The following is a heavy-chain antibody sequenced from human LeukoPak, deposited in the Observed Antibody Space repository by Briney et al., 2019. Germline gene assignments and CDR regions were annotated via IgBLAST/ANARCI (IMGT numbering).Heavy chain of an antibody. CDR3: ARGAHDYGDYDLDY. Sequence: ASVKVSCKASGYTFTSYGISWVRQAPGQGLEWMGWISAYNGNTNYAQKLQGRVTMTTDTSTSTAYMGLRSLRSDDTAVYYCARGAHDYGDYDLDYWGQGTLVTVSS. CDR2: ISAYNGNT. V-gene: IGHV1-18*01. J-gene: IGHJ4*02. CDR1: GYTFTSYG. D-gene: IGHD4-17*01.